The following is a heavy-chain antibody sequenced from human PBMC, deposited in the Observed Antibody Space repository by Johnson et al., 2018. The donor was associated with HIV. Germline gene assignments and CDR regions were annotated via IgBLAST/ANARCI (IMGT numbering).Heavy chain of an antibody. J-gene: IGHJ3*02. Sequence: QMQLVESGGGVVQPGRSLRLSCAASGFTFSSYAMHWVRQAPGKGLEWVAVISYDGTTEYAASVKDRFTISRNDSKTIAYLQMRNLKIEDTAGYYCARVPRKGFRPDAFDIWGQGTVVTVSS. CDR2: ISYDGTT. CDR3: ARVPRKGFRPDAFDI. D-gene: IGHD3-3*01. CDR1: GFTFSSYA. V-gene: IGHV3-30*04.